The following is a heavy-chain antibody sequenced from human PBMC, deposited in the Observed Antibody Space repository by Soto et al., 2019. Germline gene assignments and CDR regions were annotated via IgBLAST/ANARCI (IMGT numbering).Heavy chain of an antibody. CDR1: GFTCSSYA. Sequence: GGSLRLSCAASGFTCSSYAMSWVRQAPGKGLEWVSAISWSGGSTGYADSAKGRFTISRDNAKNSLYLQMNSLRAEDTALYYCAKDPGYCSGGSCYSAPYFDYWGQGTLVTVSS. D-gene: IGHD2-15*01. V-gene: IGHV3-23*01. CDR3: AKDPGYCSGGSCYSAPYFDY. J-gene: IGHJ4*02. CDR2: ISWSGGST.